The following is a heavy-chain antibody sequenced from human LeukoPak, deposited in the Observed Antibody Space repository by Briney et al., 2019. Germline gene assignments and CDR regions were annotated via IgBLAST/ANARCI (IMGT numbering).Heavy chain of an antibody. CDR2: ISAYNGNT. V-gene: IGHV1-18*01. Sequence: ASVTVSCKASGYTFTSYGISWVRQAPGQGLEWMGWISAYNGNTNCAQKLQGRVTMTTDTSTSTAYMELRSLRSDDTAVYYCARDPNYYGSGSSLRFDPWGQGTLVTVS. J-gene: IGHJ5*02. D-gene: IGHD3-10*01. CDR3: ARDPNYYGSGSSLRFDP. CDR1: GYTFTSYG.